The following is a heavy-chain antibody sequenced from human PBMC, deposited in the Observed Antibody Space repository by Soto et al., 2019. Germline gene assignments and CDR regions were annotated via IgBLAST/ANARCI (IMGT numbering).Heavy chain of an antibody. J-gene: IGHJ3*01. D-gene: IGHD1-1*01. CDR1: GFSFSTSI. CDR2: ISSTSSNV. CDR3: ARGIASTSLVTFDV. V-gene: IGHV3-21*04. Sequence: GGSLRLSCVASGFSFSTSIMHWVRQAPGKGLEWIATISSTSSNVYYAGSVKGRSSISRDNPKNSLFLQMNSLRADDMAVYYCARGIASTSLVTFDVWGQGTMVTVSS.